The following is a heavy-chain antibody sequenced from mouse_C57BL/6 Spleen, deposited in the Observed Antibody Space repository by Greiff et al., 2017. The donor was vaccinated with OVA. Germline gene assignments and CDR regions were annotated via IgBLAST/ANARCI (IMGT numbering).Heavy chain of an antibody. CDR1: GYTFTSYW. CDR3: ARGEITTVVEDFDY. Sequence: VQLQQSGAELVRPGSSVKLSCKASGYTFTSYWMHWVKQRPIQGLEWIGNIDPSDSETHYNQKFKDKATLTVDKSSSTAYMQLSSLTSEDSAVYYCARGEITTVVEDFDYWGQGTTLTVSS. J-gene: IGHJ2*01. CDR2: IDPSDSET. V-gene: IGHV1-52*01. D-gene: IGHD1-1*01.